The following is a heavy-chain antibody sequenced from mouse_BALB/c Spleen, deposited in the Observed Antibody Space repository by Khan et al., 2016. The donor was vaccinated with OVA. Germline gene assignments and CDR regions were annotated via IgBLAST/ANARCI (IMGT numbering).Heavy chain of an antibody. Sequence: QVQLKESGPGLVAPSQSLSITCTVSGFSLSRYNLHWVRQPPGKGLEWLGIIWGGGSTDYNSALKSRLSISKDNSKSQVFLKMNSLQTDDIGMYYYARTYYRYDGYYAMDYWGQGTSVTVSS. V-gene: IGHV2-6-4*01. CDR3: ARTYYRYDGYYAMDY. CDR1: GFSLSRYN. CDR2: IWGGGST. D-gene: IGHD2-14*01. J-gene: IGHJ4*01.